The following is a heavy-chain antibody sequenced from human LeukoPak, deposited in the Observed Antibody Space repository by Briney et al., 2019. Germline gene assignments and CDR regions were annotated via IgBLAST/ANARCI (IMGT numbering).Heavy chain of an antibody. CDR1: GGSISSSSYY. CDR2: IYYSGST. CDR3: EREPHSMKYYYGSGILAGILDV. V-gene: IGHV4-39*07. J-gene: IGHJ6*04. D-gene: IGHD3-10*01. Sequence: PSETLSLTCTVSGGSISSSSYYWGWIRQPPGKGLEWIGSIYYSGSTYYNPSLKSRVTISVDTSKNQFSLKLSSVTAADTAVYYCEREPHSMKYYYGSGILAGILDVWGKGTTVTVSS.